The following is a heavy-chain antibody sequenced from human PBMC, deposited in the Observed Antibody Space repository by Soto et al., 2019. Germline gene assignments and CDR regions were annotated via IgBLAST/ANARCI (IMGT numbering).Heavy chain of an antibody. CDR2: ISSSSGYI. D-gene: IGHD2-2*01. CDR3: ARAGKVVPAASHYYYIGA. CDR1: GFTFSTYS. J-gene: IGHJ6*03. Sequence: GGSLRLSCAASGFTFSTYSMDWVRQAPGKGLEWVSSISSSSGYIYYTDSVRGRFTISRDNAKNSLYLQMNSLRAEDTAVYYCARAGKVVPAASHYYYIGAWGKGTTVTISS. V-gene: IGHV3-21*01.